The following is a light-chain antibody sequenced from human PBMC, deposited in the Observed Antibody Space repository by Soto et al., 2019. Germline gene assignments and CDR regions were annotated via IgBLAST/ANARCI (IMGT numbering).Light chain of an antibody. Sequence: EIVLTQSPATLSLSPGERATLSCRASQGLYNYLAWYQQKPGQTPRLLIYNASTRATGIPARFSGDWSGTDFTLTINPPKPEDFAVYYCQQRIRWPITFGQGTRLEIK. CDR3: QQRIRWPIT. CDR1: QGLYNY. V-gene: IGKV3-11*01. J-gene: IGKJ5*01. CDR2: NAS.